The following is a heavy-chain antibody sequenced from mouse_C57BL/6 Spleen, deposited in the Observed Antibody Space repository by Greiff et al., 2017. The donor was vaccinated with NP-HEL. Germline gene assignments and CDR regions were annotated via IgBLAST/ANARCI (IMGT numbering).Heavy chain of an antibody. Sequence: VHVKQSGPELVKPGASVKISCKASGYSFTDYNMNWVKQSNGKSLEWIGVINPNYGTTSYNQKFKGKATLTVDQSSSTAYMQLNSLTSEDSAVYYCAYYGSSYWYFDVWGTRTTVTVSS. D-gene: IGHD1-1*01. J-gene: IGHJ1*03. CDR1: GYSFTDYN. V-gene: IGHV1-39*01. CDR2: INPNYGTT. CDR3: AYYGSSYWYFDV.